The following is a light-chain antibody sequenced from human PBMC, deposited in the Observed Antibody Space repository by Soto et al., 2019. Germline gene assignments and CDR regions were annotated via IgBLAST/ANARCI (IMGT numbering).Light chain of an antibody. CDR3: CSYPGTFYV. CDR2: DVS. CDR1: SSDFGGYNY. Sequence: QSVLTQPRSVSGSPGQSVTISCTGTSSDFGGYNYVSWYQHHPGKAPKLMIYDVSERPSGVPDRFSGSKSGNTASLTISGLQAEDEADYYCCSYPGTFYVLGTGTKVTVL. V-gene: IGLV2-11*01. J-gene: IGLJ1*01.